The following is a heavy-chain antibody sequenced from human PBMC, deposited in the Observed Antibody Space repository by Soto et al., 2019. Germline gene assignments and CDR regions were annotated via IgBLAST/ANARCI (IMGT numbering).Heavy chain of an antibody. J-gene: IGHJ3*02. CDR3: VKYYYDSSGYYGLNAFDI. V-gene: IGHV3-64D*06. CDR1: RFTFSNYP. Sequence: SLRLSCLASRFTFSNYPMHWVRQAPGKGLEYVSTISNNGGSTYYADSVKGRFTISRDNSKNTLYLQMSSLRPEDTAVYYCVKYYYDSSGYYGLNAFDIWGQGTMVTV. CDR2: ISNNGGST. D-gene: IGHD3-22*01.